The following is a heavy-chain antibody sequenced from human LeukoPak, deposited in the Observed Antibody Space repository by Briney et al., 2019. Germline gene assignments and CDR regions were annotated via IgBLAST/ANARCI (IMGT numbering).Heavy chain of an antibody. V-gene: IGHV3-23*01. D-gene: IGHD6-13*01. Sequence: GGTLRLSCAASGFTFNIFGMSWVRQAPGKGLEWVSSISGTYTSTYYADSVKGRFTISRDNSKNTLYLQMNSLRADDTAVYHCAKGHSSSWSIFDYWGQGTLVTVSS. J-gene: IGHJ4*02. CDR3: AKGHSSSWSIFDY. CDR2: ISGTYTST. CDR1: GFTFNIFG.